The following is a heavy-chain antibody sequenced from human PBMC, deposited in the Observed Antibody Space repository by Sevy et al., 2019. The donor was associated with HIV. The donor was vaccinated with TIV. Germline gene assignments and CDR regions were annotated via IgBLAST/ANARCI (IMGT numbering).Heavy chain of an antibody. Sequence: GSLRLSCAASGFTFSSYSMNWVRQAPGKGLEWVSSISSSSSYIYYADSVKGRFTISRDNAKSSLYLQMNSLRAEDTAVYYCARERRDMSAWEPLGLDAFDIWGQGTMVTVSS. J-gene: IGHJ3*02. D-gene: IGHD1-26*01. CDR1: GFTFSSYS. CDR3: ARERRDMSAWEPLGLDAFDI. V-gene: IGHV3-21*01. CDR2: ISSSSSYI.